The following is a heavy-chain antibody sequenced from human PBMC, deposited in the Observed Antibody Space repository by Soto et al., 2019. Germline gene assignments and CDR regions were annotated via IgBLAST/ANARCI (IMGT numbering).Heavy chain of an antibody. J-gene: IGHJ4*02. CDR3: ARDRGYYDSSGSHVDY. CDR2: IIPIFGTA. V-gene: IGHV1-69*13. Sequence: GASVKVSCKASGGTFSSYAISWVRQAPGQGLEWMGGIIPIFGTANYAQKFQGRVTITADESTSTAYMELSSLRSEDTAVYYCARDRGYYDSSGSHVDYWGQGTLVTVSS. CDR1: GGTFSSYA. D-gene: IGHD3-22*01.